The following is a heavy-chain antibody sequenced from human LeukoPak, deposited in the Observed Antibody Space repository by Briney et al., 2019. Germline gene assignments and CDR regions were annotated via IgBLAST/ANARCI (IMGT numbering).Heavy chain of an antibody. J-gene: IGHJ5*02. V-gene: IGHV4-34*01. CDR1: GGSFSGYY. Sequence: SETLSLTCAVYGGSFSGYYWSWIRQPPGKGLEWIGEINHSGSTNYNPSLESRVTISVDTSKNQFSLKLSSVTAADTAVYYCARGRGFDPWGQGTLVTVSS. CDR3: ARGRGFDP. CDR2: INHSGST.